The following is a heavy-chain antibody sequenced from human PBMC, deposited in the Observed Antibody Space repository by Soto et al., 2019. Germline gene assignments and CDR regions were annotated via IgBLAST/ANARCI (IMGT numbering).Heavy chain of an antibody. V-gene: IGHV3-30-3*01. CDR1: GCTFSNYA. Sequence: QVQLVESGGGVVQPGRSLRLSCAPSGCTFSNYAMHWVRQAPGKGLEWVAVISYDGSNKYYADSVKGRFTISRDNSKNTLYLQMNSLRAEDPAVYYCARDKRDLRFLEWSYYFAYWGQGTLVTVSS. D-gene: IGHD3-3*01. J-gene: IGHJ4*02. CDR2: ISYDGSNK. CDR3: ARDKRDLRFLEWSYYFAY.